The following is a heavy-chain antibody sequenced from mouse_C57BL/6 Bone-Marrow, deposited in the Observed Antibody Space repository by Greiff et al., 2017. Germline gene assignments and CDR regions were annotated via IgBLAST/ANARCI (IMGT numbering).Heavy chain of an antibody. V-gene: IGHV14-1*01. CDR3: TTSRWSSFAY. D-gene: IGHD2-3*01. J-gene: IGHJ3*01. CDR1: GFNIKDYY. CDR2: IDPEDGDT. Sequence: EVQLQQSGAELVRPGASVKLSCTASGFNIKDYYMHWVKQRPEQGLEWIGRIDPEDGDTEYAPKFQGKATMTADKSSNTAYLQLSSLTSEDTAVYYCTTSRWSSFAYWGQGTLVTVSA.